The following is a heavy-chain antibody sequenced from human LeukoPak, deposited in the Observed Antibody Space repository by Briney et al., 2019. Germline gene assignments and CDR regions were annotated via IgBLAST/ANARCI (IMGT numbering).Heavy chain of an antibody. V-gene: IGHV1-2*02. Sequence: ASVKVSCKASGYTFTGYYMHWVRQAPGQGHEWMGWINPNSGGTNYAQKFQGRVTMTRDTSISTAYMELSRLRPDDTAVYYCARDMPNEVTMVRGAPPPSGFWYYGMDVWGQGTTVTVSS. CDR2: INPNSGGT. J-gene: IGHJ6*02. D-gene: IGHD3-10*01. CDR1: GYTFTGYY. CDR3: ARDMPNEVTMVRGAPPPSGFWYYGMDV.